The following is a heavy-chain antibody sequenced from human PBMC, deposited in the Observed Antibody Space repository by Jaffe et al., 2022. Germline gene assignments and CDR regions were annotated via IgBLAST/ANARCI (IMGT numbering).Heavy chain of an antibody. J-gene: IGHJ6*03. CDR1: GGTFSSYA. Sequence: QVQLVQSGAEVKKPGSSVKVSCKASGGTFSSYAISWVRQAPGQGLEWMGGIIPIFGTANYAQKFQGRVTITADESTSTAYMELSSLRSEDTAVYYCARDTYYYGSANHQYYYYYYYMDVWGKGTTVTVSS. V-gene: IGHV1-69*01. CDR2: IIPIFGTA. D-gene: IGHD3-10*01. CDR3: ARDTYYYGSANHQYYYYYYYMDV.